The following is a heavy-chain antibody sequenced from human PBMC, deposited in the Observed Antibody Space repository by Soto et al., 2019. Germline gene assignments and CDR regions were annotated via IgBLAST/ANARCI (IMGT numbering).Heavy chain of an antibody. CDR1: GYTFTGYY. V-gene: IGHV1-2*04. Sequence: VASVKVSCKASGYTFTGYYIHWVRQAPGQGLEWMGWINPNSGATNYEQKFQGWVTMTRDTSISAAYMELSRLRSDDTAMYYCARAPTTYSGFDYWGQGTLVTVSS. CDR3: ARAPTTYSGFDY. J-gene: IGHJ4*02. D-gene: IGHD2-15*01. CDR2: INPNSGAT.